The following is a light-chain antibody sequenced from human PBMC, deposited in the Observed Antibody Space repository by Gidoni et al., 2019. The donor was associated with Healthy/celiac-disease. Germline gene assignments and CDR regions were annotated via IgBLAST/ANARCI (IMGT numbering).Light chain of an antibody. J-gene: IGLJ3*02. V-gene: IGLV3-9*01. CDR2: RDS. Sequence: SYELTQPLTESVALGQTARITCGGNNIGSKNVHWYQQKPCQAPVLVIYRDSNRPSGIPERFSGSNSGNTATLTISRAQAGDEADYYCQVWDSSTANWVFGGGTKLTVL. CDR1: NIGSKN. CDR3: QVWDSSTANWV.